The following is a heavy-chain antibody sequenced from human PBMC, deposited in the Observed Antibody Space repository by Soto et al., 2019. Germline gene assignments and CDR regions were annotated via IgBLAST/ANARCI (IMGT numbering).Heavy chain of an antibody. CDR2: IFYNGDT. CDR1: GGSISNPDHY. D-gene: IGHD4-4*01. V-gene: IGHV4-30-4*01. J-gene: IGHJ4*02. Sequence: PSETLSVTCTVSGGSISNPDHYWSWIRQPPGKGLEWIGSIFYNGDTSYNPSLESRLSISVDTSKNQFSLSLSSVTVSDTAVYFCAREGRLQSLDYWGQGTLVTVSS. CDR3: AREGRLQSLDY.